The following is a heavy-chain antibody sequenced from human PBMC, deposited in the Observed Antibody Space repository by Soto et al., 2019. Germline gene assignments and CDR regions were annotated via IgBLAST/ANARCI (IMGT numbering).Heavy chain of an antibody. CDR1: GYTFTSYD. V-gene: IGHV1-8*01. J-gene: IGHJ6*02. Sequence: ASVKVSCKASGYTFTSYDINWVRQATGQGLEWMGWMNPNSGNTDYAQKFQGRVTMTRNTSISTAYMELSSLRSEDTAVYYCARDYSSGYGMDVWGQVTTVTVSS. CDR2: MNPNSGNT. D-gene: IGHD6-19*01. CDR3: ARDYSSGYGMDV.